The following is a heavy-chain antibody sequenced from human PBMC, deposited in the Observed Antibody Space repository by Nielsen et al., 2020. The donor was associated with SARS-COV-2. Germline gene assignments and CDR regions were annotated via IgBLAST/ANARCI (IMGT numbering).Heavy chain of an antibody. Sequence: GESLKISCKGSGYSFTSYWISWVRQMPGKGLEWMGRIDPSDSYTNYSPSFQGHVTISADKSITTAYLQWSSLKASDTAMYYCARHSSSTITVDPWGQGTLVTVSS. V-gene: IGHV5-10-1*01. CDR1: GYSFTSYW. D-gene: IGHD2-2*01. CDR3: ARHSSSTITVDP. J-gene: IGHJ5*02. CDR2: IDPSDSYT.